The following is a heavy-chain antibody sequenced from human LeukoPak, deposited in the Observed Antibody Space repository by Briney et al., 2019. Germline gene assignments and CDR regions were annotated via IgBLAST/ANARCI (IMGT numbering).Heavy chain of an antibody. CDR1: GFTFSSYE. J-gene: IGHJ4*02. CDR2: ISSSGSTI. Sequence: GGSLRLSCAASGFTFSSYEMNWVRRSPGKGLEWVSYISSSGSTIYYADSVKGRFTISRDNAKNPLYLQMNSLRAEDTAVYYCARDRYCSSTSCYDPDYFDYWGQGTLVTVSS. V-gene: IGHV3-48*03. D-gene: IGHD2-2*01. CDR3: ARDRYCSSTSCYDPDYFDY.